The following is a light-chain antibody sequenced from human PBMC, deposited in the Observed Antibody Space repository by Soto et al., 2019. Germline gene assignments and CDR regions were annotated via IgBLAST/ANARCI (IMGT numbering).Light chain of an antibody. CDR3: QQYNSYLYT. J-gene: IGKJ2*01. Sequence: IQMTQSPSTLSASVGDRVTITCRASQSISKYLAWYQHKPRKAPKLLIYDVSSLESGVPSRFSGSGSGTEFTLTISSLQPDDFATHYCQQYNSYLYTFGQGTKLEIQ. CDR1: QSISKY. CDR2: DVS. V-gene: IGKV1-5*01.